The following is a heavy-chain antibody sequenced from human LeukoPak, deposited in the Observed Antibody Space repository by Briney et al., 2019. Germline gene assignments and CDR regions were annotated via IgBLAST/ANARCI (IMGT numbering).Heavy chain of an antibody. CDR1: GGTFSSYA. CDR3: ARAVTTGYFDL. Sequence: SAKVSCKASGGTFSSYAISWVRQAPGQGLEWMGRIIPILGIANYAQKFQGRVTITADKSTSTAYMELSSLRSEDTAVYYCARAVTTGYFDLWGRGTLVTVSS. J-gene: IGHJ2*01. D-gene: IGHD4-17*01. CDR2: IIPILGIA. V-gene: IGHV1-69*04.